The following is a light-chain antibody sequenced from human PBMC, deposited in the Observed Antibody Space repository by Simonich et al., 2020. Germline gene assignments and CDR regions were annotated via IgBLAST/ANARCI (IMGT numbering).Light chain of an antibody. CDR3: QQYYSTPWT. CDR1: QSVLYSSNNKNN. V-gene: IGKV4-1*01. Sequence: DIVMPQSPDSLAVSLGERATINCKYSQSVLYSSNNKNNLAWYQQKPGQPPKLLIYWESTRESWFPDRFSGSGSGTDLTLTISSLLAEDVAVYYCQQYYSTPWTFGQGTKVEIK. J-gene: IGKJ1*01. CDR2: WES.